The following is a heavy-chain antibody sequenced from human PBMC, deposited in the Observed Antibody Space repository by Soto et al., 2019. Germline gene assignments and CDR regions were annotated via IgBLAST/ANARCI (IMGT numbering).Heavy chain of an antibody. J-gene: IGHJ4*02. CDR3: ARDQVTMVRGVIVRDYYFDY. Sequence: ASVKVSCKASGYTFTSYGISWVRQAPGQGLEWMGWISAYNGNTNYAQKLQGRVTMTTDTSTSTAYMELRSLRSDDTAVYYCARDQVTMVRGVIVRDYYFDYWGQGTLVTVSS. V-gene: IGHV1-18*01. CDR1: GYTFTSYG. CDR2: ISAYNGNT. D-gene: IGHD3-10*01.